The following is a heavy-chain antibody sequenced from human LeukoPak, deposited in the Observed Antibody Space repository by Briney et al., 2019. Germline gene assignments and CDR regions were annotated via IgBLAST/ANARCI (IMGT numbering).Heavy chain of an antibody. CDR2: IWNSGIT. D-gene: IGHD3-22*01. V-gene: IGHV4-59*08. Sequence: SSETLSLTCTVSTGSMPTYYWSWIRQPPGKGLEWIGFIWNSGITNYNPSLKSRITISADATKNQFSLKLSSVTAADTAVYYCARLVYDTSDYYYFDHWGQGNLVTVSS. J-gene: IGHJ4*02. CDR1: TGSMPTYY. CDR3: ARLVYDTSDYYYFDH.